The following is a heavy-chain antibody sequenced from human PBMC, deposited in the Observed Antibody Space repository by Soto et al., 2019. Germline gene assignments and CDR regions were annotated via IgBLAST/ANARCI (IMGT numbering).Heavy chain of an antibody. Sequence: QVQRVESGGGVVKPGRSLRLSCAASGFTFSSYAMHGVRQAPGKGLEWGAVISYDGSNKYYADSVKGRFTISRDNSKNTLYLQMNSLRAEDTAVYYCARQTYSSGWYRSPGYYGMDVWGQGTTVTVSS. D-gene: IGHD6-19*01. V-gene: IGHV3-30-3*01. CDR2: ISYDGSNK. CDR1: GFTFSSYA. CDR3: ARQTYSSGWYRSPGYYGMDV. J-gene: IGHJ6*02.